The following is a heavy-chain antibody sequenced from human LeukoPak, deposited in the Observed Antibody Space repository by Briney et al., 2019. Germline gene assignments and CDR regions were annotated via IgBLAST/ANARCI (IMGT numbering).Heavy chain of an antibody. CDR1: GFTFISYA. J-gene: IGHJ6*02. CDR2: ISGSGGST. Sequence: GGSLRLSCAASGFTFISYAMSWVRQAPGKGLEWVSAISGSGGSTYYADSVKGRFTISRDNSKNTLYLQMNSLRAEDTAVYYCAKGPYDFWSGYYTPRPYGMDVWGQGTTVTVSS. D-gene: IGHD3-3*01. V-gene: IGHV3-23*01. CDR3: AKGPYDFWSGYYTPRPYGMDV.